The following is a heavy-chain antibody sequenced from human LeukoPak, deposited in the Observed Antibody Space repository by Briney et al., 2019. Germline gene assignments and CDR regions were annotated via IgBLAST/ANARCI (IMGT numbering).Heavy chain of an antibody. Sequence: SETLSLTCIASGGSISSSSYNWGWIRQPPGKGLEWIGSIYYSGITYYNPSLKSRLTISVDTSKNQFSLNLSSVTAADTAVYYCARHDRIIASPLVWGQGTLVTVSS. D-gene: IGHD2/OR15-2a*01. J-gene: IGHJ4*02. CDR1: GGSISSSSYN. CDR3: ARHDRIIASPLV. CDR2: IYYSGIT. V-gene: IGHV4-39*01.